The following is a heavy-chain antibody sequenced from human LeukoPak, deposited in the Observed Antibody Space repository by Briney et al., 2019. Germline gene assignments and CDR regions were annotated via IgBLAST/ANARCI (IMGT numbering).Heavy chain of an antibody. D-gene: IGHD2-2*01. Sequence: PSETLSLTCAVYGGSFSGYYWSWIRQPPGKGLEWIGEINHSGSTNYNPSLKSRVTISVDTSKNQFSLKLSSVTAADTAVYYCARGLGFCSSTSCYFLDPWGQGTLVTVSS. V-gene: IGHV4-34*01. CDR1: GGSFSGYY. J-gene: IGHJ5*02. CDR3: ARGLGFCSSTSCYFLDP. CDR2: INHSGST.